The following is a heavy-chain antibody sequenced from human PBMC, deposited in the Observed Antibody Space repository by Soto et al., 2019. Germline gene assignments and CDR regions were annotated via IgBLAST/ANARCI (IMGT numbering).Heavy chain of an antibody. V-gene: IGHV3-30*18. CDR3: AKFDSNKRPLYYYYYGMDV. D-gene: IGHD4-4*01. Sequence: GGSLRLSCAASVFTFSSYGMHWVRQAPGKGLEWVAFISYDGSNKYYADSVKGRFTISRDNSKNTLYLQMNSLRAEDTAVYYCAKFDSNKRPLYYYYYGMDVWGQGTTVTVSS. CDR1: VFTFSSYG. J-gene: IGHJ6*02. CDR2: ISYDGSNK.